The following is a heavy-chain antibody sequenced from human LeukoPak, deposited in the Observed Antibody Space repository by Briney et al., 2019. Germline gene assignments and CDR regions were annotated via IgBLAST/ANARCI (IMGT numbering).Heavy chain of an antibody. Sequence: SETLSLTCTVSGGSISSSSYYWGWIRRPPGKGLEWIGSIYYSGSTYYNPSLKSRVTISVDTSKNQFSLKLSSVTAADTAVYYCARQRDFWSGYYFDYWGQGTLVTVSS. D-gene: IGHD3-3*01. CDR3: ARQRDFWSGYYFDY. CDR2: IYYSGST. J-gene: IGHJ4*02. CDR1: GGSISSSSYY. V-gene: IGHV4-39*01.